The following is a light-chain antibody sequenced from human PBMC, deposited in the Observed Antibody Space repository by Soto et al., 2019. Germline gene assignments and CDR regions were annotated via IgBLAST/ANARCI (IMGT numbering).Light chain of an antibody. V-gene: IGKV3-11*01. J-gene: IGKJ3*01. CDR2: DAS. Sequence: EIVFTQSPATLSLSPWERATLSCSASQRLSSYLAWYQQKPGQAPRRLIYDASNRATGIPARFSGSGSGTDFTLTLSTLEPEDFAVYSCQQRSNWTPGDITFGPGTKVDIK. CDR3: QQRSNWTPGDIT. CDR1: QRLSSY.